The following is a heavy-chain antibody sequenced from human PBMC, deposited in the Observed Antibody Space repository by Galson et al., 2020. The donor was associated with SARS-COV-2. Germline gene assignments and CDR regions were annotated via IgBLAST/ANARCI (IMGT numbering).Heavy chain of an antibody. CDR2: IVPMFRAQ. CDR3: ARERAVFGQYYYGLDV. V-gene: IGHV1-69*13. D-gene: IGHD3-10*01. Sequence: SVKVSCKASGGTFSTYVISWVRRAPGQGLEWMGGIVPMFRAQNYAQKFLGRVTITADESTSTVFMEMSRLRSEDTAVYYCARERAVFGQYYYGLDVWGQGTMVTVSS. J-gene: IGHJ6*02. CDR1: GGTFSTYV.